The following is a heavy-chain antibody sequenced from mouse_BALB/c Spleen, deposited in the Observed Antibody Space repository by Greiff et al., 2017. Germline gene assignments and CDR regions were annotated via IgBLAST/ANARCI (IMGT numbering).Heavy chain of an antibody. J-gene: IGHJ2*01. Sequence: EVKVVESGGGLVKPGGSLKLSCAASGFTFSSYAMSWVRQTPEKRLEWVASISSGGSTYYPDSVKGRFTISRDNARNILYLQMSSLRSEDTAMYYCARKKYGKGDYFDYWGQGTTLTVSS. CDR3: ARKKYGKGDYFDY. CDR2: ISSGGST. D-gene: IGHD2-10*02. V-gene: IGHV5-6-5*01. CDR1: GFTFSSYA.